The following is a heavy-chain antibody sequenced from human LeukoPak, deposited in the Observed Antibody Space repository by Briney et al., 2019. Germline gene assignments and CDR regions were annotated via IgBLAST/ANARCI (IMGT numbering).Heavy chain of an antibody. CDR2: IDPSDSYT. D-gene: IGHD5-18*01. CDR1: GYSFTNYW. Sequence: GESLKISCQGSGYSFTNYWISWVRQMPGKGLEWMGRIDPSDSYTNYSPSFQGHVTISADKSISTAYLQWSSLKASDTAMYYCARHRGYNSGHHDYWGQGTLVTVSS. CDR3: ARHRGYNSGHHDY. J-gene: IGHJ4*02. V-gene: IGHV5-10-1*01.